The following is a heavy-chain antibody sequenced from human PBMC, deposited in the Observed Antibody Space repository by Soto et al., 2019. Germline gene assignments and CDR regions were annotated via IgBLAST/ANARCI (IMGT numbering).Heavy chain of an antibody. D-gene: IGHD2-2*01. J-gene: IGHJ6*03. CDR1: GGSFSGYY. Sequence: SETLSLTCAVYGGSFSGYYWSWIRQPPGKGLEWIGEINHSGSTNYNPSLKSRVTISVDTSKNQFSLKLSSVTAADTAVYYCARGPTADCSSTSCYDLDYYYYMDVWGKGTTVTVSS. V-gene: IGHV4-34*01. CDR3: ARGPTADCSSTSCYDLDYYYYMDV. CDR2: INHSGST.